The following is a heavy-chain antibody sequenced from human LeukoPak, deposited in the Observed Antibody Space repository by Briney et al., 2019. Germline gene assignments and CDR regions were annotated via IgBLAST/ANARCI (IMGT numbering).Heavy chain of an antibody. CDR1: GGSISSYY. CDR2: IYTSGST. J-gene: IGHJ6*03. V-gene: IGHV4-4*09. Sequence: PSETLSLTCTVPGGSISSYYWSWIRQPPGKGLEWIGYIYTSGSTSYNPSLKSRVTISVDTSKNQFSLKLSSVTAADTAVYYCARTYYYYYMDVWGKGTTVTVSS. CDR3: ARTYYYYYMDV.